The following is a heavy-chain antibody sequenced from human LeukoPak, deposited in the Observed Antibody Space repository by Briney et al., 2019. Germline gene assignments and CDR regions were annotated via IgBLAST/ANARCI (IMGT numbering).Heavy chain of an antibody. D-gene: IGHD3-22*01. J-gene: IGHJ6*02. CDR3: ARDEYYDSSGYYYYGMDV. Sequence: PGGSLRLSCAASGFTVSSNYMSWVRQAPGKGLEWGSVIYSGGSTYYADSVKGRFTISRDNSKNTLYLQMNSLRAEDTAVYYCARDEYYDSSGYYYYGMDVWGQGTTVTVSS. CDR1: GFTVSSNY. V-gene: IGHV3-53*01. CDR2: IYSGGST.